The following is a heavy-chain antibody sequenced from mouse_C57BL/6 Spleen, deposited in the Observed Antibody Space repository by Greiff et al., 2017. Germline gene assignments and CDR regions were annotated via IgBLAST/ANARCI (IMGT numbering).Heavy chain of an antibody. CDR1: GYTFTSYW. CDR3: ARVGLNERFAY. CDR2: IHPNSGST. Sequence: QVQLQQPGAELVKPGASVKLSCKASGYTFTSYWMHWVKQRPGQGLEWIGMIHPNSGSTNYNEKFKSKATLTVDKSPSTAYMQLSSLTSEDSAVYYCARVGLNERFAYWGQGTLVTVSA. D-gene: IGHD3-1*01. J-gene: IGHJ3*01. V-gene: IGHV1-64*01.